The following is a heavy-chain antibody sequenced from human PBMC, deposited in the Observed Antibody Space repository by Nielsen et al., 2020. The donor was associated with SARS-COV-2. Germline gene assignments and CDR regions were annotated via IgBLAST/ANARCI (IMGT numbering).Heavy chain of an antibody. D-gene: IGHD6-13*01. CDR2: INPSGGST. V-gene: IGHV1-2*02. CDR3: ARDQDSWYEYVY. J-gene: IGHJ4*02. Sequence: ASVKVSCKASGYTFTSYYMHWVRQAPGQGLEWMGIINPSGGSTNYAQKFQGRVTMTRDTSISTAYMELSRLRSDDTAVYYCARDQDSWYEYVYWGQGTLVTVSS. CDR1: GYTFTSYY.